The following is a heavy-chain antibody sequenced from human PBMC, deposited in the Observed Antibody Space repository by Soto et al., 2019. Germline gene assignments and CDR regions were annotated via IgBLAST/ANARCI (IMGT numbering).Heavy chain of an antibody. J-gene: IGHJ3*02. Sequence: GGSLRLSCAASGFTFSSYAMSWVRQAPGKGLEWVSAISGSGCSTYYADSVKGRFTISRDNSKNPLYLQMNSLRAEDTAVYYCAKDRIGGSSYGDAFDIWGQGTMVTVSS. CDR3: AKDRIGGSSYGDAFDI. CDR1: GFTFSSYA. V-gene: IGHV3-23*01. D-gene: IGHD5-18*01. CDR2: ISGSGCST.